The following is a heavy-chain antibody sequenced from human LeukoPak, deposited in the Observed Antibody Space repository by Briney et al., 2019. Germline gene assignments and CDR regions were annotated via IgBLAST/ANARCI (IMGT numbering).Heavy chain of an antibody. CDR1: GFTFSTYS. V-gene: IGHV3-21*01. Sequence: PGGSLRLSCAASGFTFSTYSMNWVRQAPGKGLEWVPSISSRSTYIYYADSVEGRFTISRDNAKNSLYLQMNSLRAEDTAVYYCAELGITMIGGVWGKGTTVTISS. J-gene: IGHJ6*04. D-gene: IGHD3-10*02. CDR2: ISSRSTYI. CDR3: AELGITMIGGV.